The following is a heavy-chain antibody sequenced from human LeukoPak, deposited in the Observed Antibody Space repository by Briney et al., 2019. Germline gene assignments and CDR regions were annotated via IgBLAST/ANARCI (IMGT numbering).Heavy chain of an antibody. CDR1: GGSLSYYY. CDR2: IYYSGRS. J-gene: IGHJ4*02. D-gene: IGHD5-18*01. CDR3: ARGYNYGYLDY. Sequence: SETLSLTCTVSGGSLSYYYLTWIRQPPGRGPEWLGYIYYSGRSSYNPSLKSRVTISVDTSKNELPLKLNSVTAADTAVYFCARGYNYGYLDYWGQGTLVTVSS. V-gene: IGHV4-59*12.